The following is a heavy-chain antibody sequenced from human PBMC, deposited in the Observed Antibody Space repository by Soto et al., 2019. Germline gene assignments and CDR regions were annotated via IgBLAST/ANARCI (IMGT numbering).Heavy chain of an antibody. CDR1: GGSISSGGYY. J-gene: IGHJ4*02. V-gene: IGHV4-31*03. CDR2: IYYSGST. D-gene: IGHD3-16*01. CDR3: ATADRGGGGRFDY. Sequence: QVQLQESGPGLVKPSQTLSLTCTVSGGSISSGGYYWSWIRQHPGKGLEWIGYIYYSGSTYYNPSLKSRVTISADTSKNQFSLKLSSVTAADPAVYYCATADRGGGGRFDYWGQGTLVTVSS.